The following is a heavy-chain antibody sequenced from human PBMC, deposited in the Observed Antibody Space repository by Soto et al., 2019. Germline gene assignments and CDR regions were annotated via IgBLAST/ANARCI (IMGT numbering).Heavy chain of an antibody. CDR1: GYTFTSYG. J-gene: IGHJ6*02. CDR2: ISAYNGNT. CDR3: ARELWAGVLRFLEWPNGMDV. V-gene: IGHV1-18*01. Sequence: QVQLVQSGAEVKKPGASVKVSCKASGYTFTSYGISWVRQAPGQGLEWMGWISAYNGNTNYAQKLQGRVTMTTDTSTSTAYMELRSLRSDDTAVYYCARELWAGVLRFLEWPNGMDVWGQGTTVTVSS. D-gene: IGHD3-3*01.